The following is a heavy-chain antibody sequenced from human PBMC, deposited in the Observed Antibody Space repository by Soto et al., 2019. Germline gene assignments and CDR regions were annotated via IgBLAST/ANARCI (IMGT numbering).Heavy chain of an antibody. CDR2: INAGYGNT. V-gene: IGHV1-3*01. D-gene: IGHD1-1*01. CDR3: ARDTADGTFDF. Sequence: QVHLVQSGAEVRKPGASVKVSCKASGYTFSSYAMHWVRQAPGQRPEWMGWINAGYGNTKSSQKFQDRVTISRDTSASTAYMELTSLRSEDTAVYYCARDTADGTFDFWGQGTLVTVSS. J-gene: IGHJ4*02. CDR1: GYTFSSYA.